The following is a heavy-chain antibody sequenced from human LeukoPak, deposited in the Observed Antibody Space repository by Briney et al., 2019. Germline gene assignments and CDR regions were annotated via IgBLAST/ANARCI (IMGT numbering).Heavy chain of an antibody. V-gene: IGHV4-59*12. J-gene: IGHJ6*02. Sequence: SETLSLTCTVSGGSIGSYYWSGIRQPPGKGLEWIGYIYYSGGTYYNPSLKSRVTISVDTSKNQFSLKLSSVTAADTAVYYCARDHIHYGMDVWGQGTTVTVSS. CDR2: IYYSGGT. CDR1: GGSIGSYY. CDR3: ARDHIHYGMDV. D-gene: IGHD2-21*01.